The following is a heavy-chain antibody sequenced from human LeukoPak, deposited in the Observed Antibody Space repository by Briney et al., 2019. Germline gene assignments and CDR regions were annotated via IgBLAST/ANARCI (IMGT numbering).Heavy chain of an antibody. Sequence: SVKVSCKASGGTFSSYAISWVRQAPGQGLEWMGRIIPILGIANYAQKFQGRVTITADKSTSTAYMELSSLRSEDTAVYYCASGGSLDSSSSTGYWGQGTLVTVSS. J-gene: IGHJ4*02. D-gene: IGHD6-13*01. V-gene: IGHV1-69*04. CDR3: ASGGSLDSSSSTGY. CDR2: IIPILGIA. CDR1: GGTFSSYA.